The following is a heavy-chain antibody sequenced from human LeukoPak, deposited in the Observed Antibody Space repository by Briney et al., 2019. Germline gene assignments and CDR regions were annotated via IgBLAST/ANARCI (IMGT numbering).Heavy chain of an antibody. V-gene: IGHV4-30-2*01. D-gene: IGHD2-21*02. CDR1: GGSISSGGYS. CDR3: ARVHRGYCGGDCSGWFDP. J-gene: IGHJ5*02. Sequence: PSQTLSLTCAVSGGSISSGGYSWSWIRQPPGKGLEWIGYIYHSGSTYYNPSLKSRVTISVDRSKNQFSLKLSSVTAADTSVYYCARVHRGYCGGDCSGWFDPWGQGTLVTVSS. CDR2: IYHSGST.